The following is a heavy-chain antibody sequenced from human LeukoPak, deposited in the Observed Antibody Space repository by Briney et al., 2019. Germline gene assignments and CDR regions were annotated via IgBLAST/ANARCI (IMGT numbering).Heavy chain of an antibody. V-gene: IGHV3-48*01. J-gene: IGHJ3*02. D-gene: IGHD2/OR15-2a*01. CDR2: ISRSSSTI. CDR1: GFIFSSYS. CDR3: ARVSILIVPYYAFDI. Sequence: GGSLRLSCAASGFIFSSYSMNWVRQAPGKGLEWVSYISRSSSTIYYADSVKGRFTISRDNAKNSLYLQMNSLRAEDTAVYYCARVSILIVPYYAFDIWGQGTMVTVSS.